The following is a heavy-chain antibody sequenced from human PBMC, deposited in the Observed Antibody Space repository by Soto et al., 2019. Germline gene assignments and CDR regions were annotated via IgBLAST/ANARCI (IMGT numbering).Heavy chain of an antibody. V-gene: IGHV4-4*02. CDR2: IFHRGAT. Sequence: QVQLQESGPGLVKPSGILSLTCAVSGVSISSSNWWSWVRQSPGKGLEWIGEIFHRGATNYNPSLKSRVTLSLDKSKNEFSLNLSSVTAADTAVYYCATTYNWFGPWGQGALVTVSS. CDR1: GVSISSSNW. J-gene: IGHJ5*02. D-gene: IGHD3-16*01. CDR3: ATTYNWFGP.